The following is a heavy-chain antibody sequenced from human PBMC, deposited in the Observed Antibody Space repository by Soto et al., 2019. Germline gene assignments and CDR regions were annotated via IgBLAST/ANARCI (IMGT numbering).Heavy chain of an antibody. Sequence: QVQLVQSGTEVKKPGSSVKVSCKASGGTFRNYPINWVRQAPGQGLEWMGSIFPLTDIPDYAQNFQARLTISADKXTSTAYMELSSLTSDDTAMYFCARGPLVVLNYFKSWGQGTLVTVSS. J-gene: IGHJ4*02. CDR1: GGTFRNYP. V-gene: IGHV1-69*02. CDR2: IFPLTDIP. CDR3: ARGPLVVLNYFKS.